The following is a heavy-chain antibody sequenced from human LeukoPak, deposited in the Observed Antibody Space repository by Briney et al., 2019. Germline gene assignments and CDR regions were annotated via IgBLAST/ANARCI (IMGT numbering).Heavy chain of an antibody. Sequence: PGGSLRPSCAASGFTFSSYSMNWVRQAPGKGLEWVSSISSSSSYIYYADSVKGRFTISRDNTKNSLLLQMNSLRAEDTAIYYCARDDYYSNADWGQGTLVTVSS. D-gene: IGHD3-22*01. CDR3: ARDDYYSNAD. V-gene: IGHV3-21*01. J-gene: IGHJ4*02. CDR2: ISSSSSYI. CDR1: GFTFSSYS.